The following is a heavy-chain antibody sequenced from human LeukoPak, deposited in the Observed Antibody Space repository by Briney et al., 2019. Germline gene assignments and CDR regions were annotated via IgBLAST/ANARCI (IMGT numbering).Heavy chain of an antibody. CDR1: GGSFSGYY. Sequence: SETLSLTCAVYGGSFSGYYWSWIRQPPGKGLEWIGEINHSGSTNYNPSLKSRVTISVDTSKNQFSLKLSSVTAADTAVYYCARTTTVTTLGEFDYWGQGTLVTVSS. CDR2: INHSGST. D-gene: IGHD4-17*01. CDR3: ARTTTVTTLGEFDY. J-gene: IGHJ4*02. V-gene: IGHV4-34*01.